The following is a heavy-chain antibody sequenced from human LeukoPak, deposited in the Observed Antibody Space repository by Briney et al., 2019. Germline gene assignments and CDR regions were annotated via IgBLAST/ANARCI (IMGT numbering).Heavy chain of an antibody. CDR3: AREERDGYNYYWYFDL. CDR1: GFTFSSYS. J-gene: IGHJ2*01. D-gene: IGHD5-24*01. V-gene: IGHV3-21*01. CDR2: ITSSSSYI. Sequence: GGSVRLSCAASGFTFSSYSMNWVRQAPGKGLEWVSSITSSSSYIYYADSVKGRFTISRDNAKNSLYLQMNSLRAEDTAVYYCAREERDGYNYYWYFDLWGRGTLVTVSS.